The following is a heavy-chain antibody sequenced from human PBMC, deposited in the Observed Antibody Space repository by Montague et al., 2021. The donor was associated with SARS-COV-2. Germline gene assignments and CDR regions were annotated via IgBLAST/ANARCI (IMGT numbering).Heavy chain of an antibody. Sequence: SETLSLTCTVSGDSVSSSDHYWGWIRQPPGKGLEWLGIVYYSGYTYYXPSVKGRVTISIDASKNQFSLKLNSLTATATAIYHCARRRLREDYFDFWGQGTLLTVSS. CDR1: GDSVSSSDHY. V-gene: IGHV4-39*01. CDR2: VYYSGYT. J-gene: IGHJ4*02. CDR3: ARRRLREDYFDF. D-gene: IGHD4-17*01.